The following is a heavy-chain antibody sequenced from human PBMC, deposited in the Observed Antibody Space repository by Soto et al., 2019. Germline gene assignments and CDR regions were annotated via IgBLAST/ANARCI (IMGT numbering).Heavy chain of an antibody. CDR3: ARGYSSSWEEFDY. CDR2: INHSGST. V-gene: IGHV4-34*01. Sequence: PSETLSLTCTVYGGSVSGYYWSWIRQPPGKGLEWTGEINHSGSTNYNPSLKSRVTISVDTSKNQFSLKLSSVTAADTAVYYCARGYSSSWEEFDYWGQGTLVTVSS. J-gene: IGHJ4*02. D-gene: IGHD6-13*01. CDR1: GGSVSGYY.